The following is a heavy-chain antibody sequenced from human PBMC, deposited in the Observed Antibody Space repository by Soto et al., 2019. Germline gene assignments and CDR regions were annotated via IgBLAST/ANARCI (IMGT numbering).Heavy chain of an antibody. V-gene: IGHV4-34*01. D-gene: IGHD5-12*01. CDR2: INHSGST. CDR3: ARGVGYAGVDY. J-gene: IGHJ4*02. Sequence: QVQLQQWGAGLLKPSETLSLTCAVYGGSFSAYYWSWIRQPPGKGLEWIGEINHSGSTTYNPSLKSRITISVDRCKNQFSLKLSSVTAADAALYYCARGVGYAGVDYWGQGTLGTVSS. CDR1: GGSFSAYY.